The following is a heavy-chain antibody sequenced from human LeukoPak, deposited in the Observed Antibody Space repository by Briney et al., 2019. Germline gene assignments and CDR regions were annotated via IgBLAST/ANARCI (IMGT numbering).Heavy chain of an antibody. D-gene: IGHD6-13*01. CDR2: ISSSSSYI. V-gene: IGHV3-21*01. CDR3: ARDFEQQLVPSFDY. J-gene: IGHJ4*02. Sequence: GGSLRLSCAASGFTFSSYSMNWVRQAPGKGLEWVSSISSSSSYIYYADSVKGRFTISRDNAKNSLYLQMNSLRAEDTAVYYCARDFEQQLVPSFDYWGQGTLVTVSS. CDR1: GFTFSSYS.